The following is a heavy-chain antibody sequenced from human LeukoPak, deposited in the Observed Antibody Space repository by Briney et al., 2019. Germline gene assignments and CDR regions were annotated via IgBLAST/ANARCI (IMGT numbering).Heavy chain of an antibody. CDR3: ARPSITIFGVDPGAFDI. Sequence: SVKVSCHASGGPFSSYAISWVRQAPGQGLEWMGRIIPIFGTANYAQKFQGRVTITTDESTSTAYMELSSLRSEDTAVYYCARPSITIFGVDPGAFDIWGQVTMVTVSS. D-gene: IGHD3-3*01. V-gene: IGHV1-69*05. CDR2: IIPIFGTA. J-gene: IGHJ3*02. CDR1: GGPFSSYA.